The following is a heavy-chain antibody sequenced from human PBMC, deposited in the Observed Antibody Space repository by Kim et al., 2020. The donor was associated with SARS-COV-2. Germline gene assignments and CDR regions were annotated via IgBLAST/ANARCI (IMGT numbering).Heavy chain of an antibody. CDR2: IIPILGIA. CDR3: ASDWSSRGICRGGRCASDY. Sequence: SVKVSCKASGGTFTSNAISWVRQAPGQGLEWMGRIIPILGIANYAQKFQGRVTIAADISASTAYMQLSSLRSEDTAAYYCASDWSSRGICRGGRCASDY. J-gene: IGHJ4*01. D-gene: IGHD2-15*01. CDR1: GGTFTSNA. V-gene: IGHV1-69*04.